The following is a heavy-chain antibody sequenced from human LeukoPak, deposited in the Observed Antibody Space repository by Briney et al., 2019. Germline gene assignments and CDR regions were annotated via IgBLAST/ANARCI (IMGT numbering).Heavy chain of an antibody. CDR2: IKEDGSEK. D-gene: IGHD3-22*01. V-gene: IGHV3-7*01. CDR3: ARAPESYYYDDSADPVIERYYYSFMDV. J-gene: IGHJ6*03. Sequence: PGGSLRLSCAASGFTFSSYWMTWVRQAPGKGLEWVANIKEDGSEKYYVDSVKGRFTISRDNAKNSLYLQMSSLRADDTAVYYCARAPESYYYDDSADPVIERYYYSFMDVWGKGTTVTVSS. CDR1: GFTFSSYW.